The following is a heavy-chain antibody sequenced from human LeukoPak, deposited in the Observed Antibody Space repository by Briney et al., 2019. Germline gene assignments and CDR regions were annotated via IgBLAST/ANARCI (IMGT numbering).Heavy chain of an antibody. CDR1: GLTFSSYG. CDR3: AKDPRYYDSSGHQAY. J-gene: IGHJ4*02. V-gene: IGHV3-30*02. Sequence: GGSLILSCAASGLTFSSYGMHWVRQAPGKGLEWVAFIRYDGSNKYYADSVKGRFTISRDNSKNTLYLQMNSLRAEDTAVYYCAKDPRYYDSSGHQAYWGQGTLVTVSS. CDR2: IRYDGSNK. D-gene: IGHD3-22*01.